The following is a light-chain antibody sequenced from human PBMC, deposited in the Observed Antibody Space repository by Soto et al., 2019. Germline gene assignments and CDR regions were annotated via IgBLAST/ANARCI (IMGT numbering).Light chain of an antibody. V-gene: IGKV3-15*01. CDR3: QQYNKWPPWT. J-gene: IGKJ1*01. CDR1: QSVSSN. Sequence: EIVMTQSPATLSVSPGERATLSCRASQSVSSNLAWYQQKPGQAPRLLIYGASTRATGIPARFSGSGSGTEFTLTISSLQSEDFAVYYCQQYNKWPPWTFGQGAQVEIQ. CDR2: GAS.